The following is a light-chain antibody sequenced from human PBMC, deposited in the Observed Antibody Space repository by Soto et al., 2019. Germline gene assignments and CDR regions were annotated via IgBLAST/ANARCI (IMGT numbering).Light chain of an antibody. V-gene: IGLV2-18*02. J-gene: IGLJ1*01. CDR1: SSDVGSYNR. CDR3: NSYTISGTYV. Sequence: QSVLTQAASVSRSPGQSGAISGTGDSSDVGSYNRVSWYQQSPGTAPKLIIYEVTTRPSGVPDRFSGSKSGNTASLTISGLQAEDEADYYCNSYTISGTYVFGTGTKVTVL. CDR2: EVT.